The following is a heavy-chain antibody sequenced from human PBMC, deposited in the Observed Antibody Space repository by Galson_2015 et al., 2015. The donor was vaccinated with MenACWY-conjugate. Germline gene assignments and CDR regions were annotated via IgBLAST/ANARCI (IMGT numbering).Heavy chain of an antibody. CDR1: GGSISGSGYY. J-gene: IGHJ4*02. Sequence: SETLSLTCTVSGGSISGSGYYWGWIRQPPGKGLEWIGSIYYSGSTSYNPSLKSRVTISVDTSKNQFSLKLTSVTAADTAVYYCARSSWGGPRLVNFDYWGQGTLVTVSS. V-gene: IGHV4-39*07. CDR2: IYYSGST. CDR3: ARSSWGGPRLVNFDY. D-gene: IGHD3-9*01.